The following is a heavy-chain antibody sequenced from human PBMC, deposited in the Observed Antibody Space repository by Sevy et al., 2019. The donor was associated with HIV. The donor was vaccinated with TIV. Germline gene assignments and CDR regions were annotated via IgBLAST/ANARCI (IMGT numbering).Heavy chain of an antibody. CDR3: SGEESTEPRDN. Sequence: GGSLRLSCAASGFTFSKYSMSWVRQPPGKGLEWVSTLSFGCGEINYEDSVKGRFTISRDNSKSSVYLQMNNLRPEETAVEYCSGEESTEPRDNWGQGTLVTVSS. V-gene: IGHV3-23*01. CDR2: LSFGCGEI. J-gene: IGHJ4*02. CDR1: GFTFSKYS. D-gene: IGHD1-1*01.